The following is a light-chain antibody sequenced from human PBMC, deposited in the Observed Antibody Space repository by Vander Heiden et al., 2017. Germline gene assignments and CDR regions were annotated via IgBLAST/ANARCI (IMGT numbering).Light chain of an antibody. CDR1: QTIIIY. Sequence: IKTHQPPSSLSASVGDRVTITCRASQTIIIYLNWYQQKPGKAPKLLSYSASSLQSVDPSRFRGSGSGTDFTLTISSLQPEDFATYYCQETDSTPFTFGHGTKVHIK. CDR3: QETDSTPFT. CDR2: SAS. J-gene: IGKJ3*01. V-gene: IGKV1-39*01.